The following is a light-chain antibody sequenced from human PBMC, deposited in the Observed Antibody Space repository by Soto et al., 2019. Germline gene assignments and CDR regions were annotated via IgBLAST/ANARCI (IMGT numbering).Light chain of an antibody. V-gene: IGKV3-11*01. CDR1: QSVRSN. Sequence: EIVLTQSPATLSLSPGERATLSCRASQSVRSNLAWYQQKPGQAPRLLIYDASNRATGSPARFSGSGSGTDFTLTISSLEPEDFAVYYCQQRSNWPPITFGQGTRLEIK. J-gene: IGKJ5*01. CDR3: QQRSNWPPIT. CDR2: DAS.